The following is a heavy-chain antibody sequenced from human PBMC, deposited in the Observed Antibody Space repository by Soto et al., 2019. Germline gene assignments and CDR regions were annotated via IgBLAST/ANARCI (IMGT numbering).Heavy chain of an antibody. Sequence: SGPTLVNPTQTLTLTCTFSGFSLSTSGMCVSWIRQPPGKALEWLALIDWDDDKYYSTSLKTRLTISKDTSKNQVVLTMTNMDPVDTATYYCARIRAVWFGELLVYYYGMDVWGQGTTVTVSS. J-gene: IGHJ6*02. CDR2: IDWDDDK. D-gene: IGHD3-10*01. CDR1: GFSLSTSGMC. V-gene: IGHV2-70*01. CDR3: ARIRAVWFGELLVYYYGMDV.